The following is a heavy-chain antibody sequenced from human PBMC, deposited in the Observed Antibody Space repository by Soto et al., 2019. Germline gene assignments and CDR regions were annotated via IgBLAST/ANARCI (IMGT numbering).Heavy chain of an antibody. V-gene: IGHV3-23*01. D-gene: IGHD6-19*01. Sequence: EVQLLESGGGLVQPGGFLRLSCAASGFTFSSYAMSWVRQAPGKGLEWVSAISGSGGSTYYADSVKGRFTISRDNSKNTLYLQMNSLRAEATAVYYCAKGRVAVAANEGVDYWGQGTLVTVSS. CDR2: ISGSGGST. J-gene: IGHJ4*02. CDR1: GFTFSSYA. CDR3: AKGRVAVAANEGVDY.